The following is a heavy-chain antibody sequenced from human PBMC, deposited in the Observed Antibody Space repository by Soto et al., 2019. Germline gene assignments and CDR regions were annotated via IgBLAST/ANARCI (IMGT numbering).Heavy chain of an antibody. V-gene: IGHV4-31*03. CDR2: IYYSGST. Sequence: QVQLQESGPGLVKPSQTLSLTCTVSGGSISSVGYYWSWIRQHPGKGLEWIGYIYYSGSTYYNPSLKSRVTISVDTSKNQFSLKLSSVTAADTAVYYCASDYDFCSGYYSAWGQGTLVTVSS. CDR1: GGSISSVGYY. D-gene: IGHD3-3*01. J-gene: IGHJ5*02. CDR3: ASDYDFCSGYYSA.